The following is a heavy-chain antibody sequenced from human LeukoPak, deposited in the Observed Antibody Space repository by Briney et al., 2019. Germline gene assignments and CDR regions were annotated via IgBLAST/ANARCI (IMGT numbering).Heavy chain of an antibody. V-gene: IGHV3-23*01. Sequence: GGSLTLSCAASGFTFYMYAMSWVRQAPGKGLEWVASMCGTAGCTFYPDSVKGRFTISRDSSKNTLYLQMNNLKAEDTAVYYCTTSPAVASWGQGTLVTVSS. J-gene: IGHJ5*02. CDR1: GFTFYMYA. CDR3: TTSPAVAS. CDR2: MCGTAGCT. D-gene: IGHD4-23*01.